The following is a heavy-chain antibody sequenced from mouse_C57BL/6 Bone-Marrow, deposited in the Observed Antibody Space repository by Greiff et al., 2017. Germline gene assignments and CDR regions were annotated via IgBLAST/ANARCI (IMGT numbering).Heavy chain of an antibody. CDR1: GYSFTDYN. D-gene: IGHD2-4*01. CDR3: ERGLIYYDYGFYAMDY. Sequence: LQLQQSGPELVKPGASVKISCKASGYSFTDYNMNWVKQSTGKSLEWIGVINPNYGTTSYNQKFKGKATLTVDQSSSTAYMQLNSLTSEDSAVYYCERGLIYYDYGFYAMDYWGQGTSVTVSS. J-gene: IGHJ4*01. V-gene: IGHV1-39*01. CDR2: INPNYGTT.